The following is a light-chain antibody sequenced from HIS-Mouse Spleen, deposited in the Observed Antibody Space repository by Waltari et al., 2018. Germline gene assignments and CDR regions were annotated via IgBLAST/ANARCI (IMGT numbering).Light chain of an antibody. CDR2: QDS. CDR3: QAWDSSTGV. CDR1: KLAAQY. Sequence: SYELTQPPSVSVSPGQTASITCSCDKLAAQYACWYQQKPGQSPVLVIYQDSKRPAGIPERFSGSNAGNTATMTISGTQAMDEADYYCQAWDSSTGVFGGGTKLTVL. V-gene: IGLV3-1*01. J-gene: IGLJ2*01.